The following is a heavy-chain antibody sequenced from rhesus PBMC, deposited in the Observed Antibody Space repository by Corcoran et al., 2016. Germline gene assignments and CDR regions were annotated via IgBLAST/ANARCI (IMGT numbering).Heavy chain of an antibody. Sequence: QVQLQESGPAVVKPSETLSLTCAVSGGSISSSNWWSWIRQSQGKGLEWIGGIYGSGGSTEYNPSLKSRVTISKDPSKNQFSLKLSSVPAADTAVYYCARRYSSGWYYYFDYWGQGVLVTVSS. CDR2: IYGSGGST. CDR1: GGSISSSNW. D-gene: IGHD6-31*01. CDR3: ARRYSSGWYYYFDY. J-gene: IGHJ4*01. V-gene: IGHV4-93*01.